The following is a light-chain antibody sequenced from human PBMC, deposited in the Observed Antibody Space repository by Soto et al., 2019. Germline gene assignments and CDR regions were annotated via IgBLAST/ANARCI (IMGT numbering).Light chain of an antibody. V-gene: IGKV1-27*01. CDR1: QGISNY. CDR3: QKYNGT. Sequence: DIQMTQSPSSLSASVGDRVTITCRASQGISNYLAWYQQKPGKVPKVLIYAASTLQSGVPSRFSGSGSGTDFTLTISSLQPEDVATYYCQKYNGTFGQGTKVEIK. J-gene: IGKJ1*01. CDR2: AAS.